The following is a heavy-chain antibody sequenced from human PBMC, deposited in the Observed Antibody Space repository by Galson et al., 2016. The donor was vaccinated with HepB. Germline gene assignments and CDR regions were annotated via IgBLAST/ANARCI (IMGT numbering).Heavy chain of an antibody. CDR3: ARERRYCTDGSCYSFDY. D-gene: IGHD2-15*01. Sequence: CAISGDSVSSNSATWNWIRQSPSRGLEWLGRTYYRSAWLDDYAISVKSRISINPDTSKNRFSLHLNSVTSEDTAVYYCARERRYCTDGSCYSFDYWGLGTLVTVSS. V-gene: IGHV6-1*01. J-gene: IGHJ4*02. CDR1: GDSVSSNSAT. CDR2: TYYRSAWLD.